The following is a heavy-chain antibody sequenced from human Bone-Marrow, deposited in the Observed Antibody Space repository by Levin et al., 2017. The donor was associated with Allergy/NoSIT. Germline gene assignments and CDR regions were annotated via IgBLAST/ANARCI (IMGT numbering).Heavy chain of an antibody. CDR2: IYSNGNS. J-gene: IGHJ2*01. CDR1: GDSISTGSYY. Sequence: SQTLSLTCTVSGDSISTGSYYWSWIRHPAGKPLEWIGRIYSNGNSDYNSSLRSRVTISVDMSKNQFSLKMTSVTAADTAVYYCARARSMTASRALLRYYYFDVWGRGTLVTVSA. D-gene: IGHD6-6*01. CDR3: ARARSMTASRALLRYYYFDV. V-gene: IGHV4-61*02.